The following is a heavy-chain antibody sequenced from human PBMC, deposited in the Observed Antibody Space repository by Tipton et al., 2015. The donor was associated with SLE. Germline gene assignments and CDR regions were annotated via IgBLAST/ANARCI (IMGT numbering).Heavy chain of an antibody. V-gene: IGHV4-39*01. D-gene: IGHD2/OR15-2a*01. Sequence: TLSLTCAVSGDSIMSSYHYWVWIRQPPGMGLEWIGSINYSGTTYGNPSLESRVTMSVDTSNNQFSLRLSSVTAADTAMYFCARPAYSTVRRGYSYYFDVWGPGTLVTVSS. J-gene: IGHJ4*02. CDR2: INYSGTT. CDR3: ARPAYSTVRRGYSYYFDV. CDR1: GDSIMSSYHY.